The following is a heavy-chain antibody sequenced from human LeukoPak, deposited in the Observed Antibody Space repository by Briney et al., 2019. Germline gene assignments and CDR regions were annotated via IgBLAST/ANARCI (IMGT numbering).Heavy chain of an antibody. CDR2: IWYDGSNK. V-gene: IGHV3-33*01. CDR1: GFTFSSYG. CDR3: ARAPSDIVVVPAV. J-gene: IGHJ4*02. D-gene: IGHD2-2*01. Sequence: GRSLRLSCAASGFTFSSYGMHWVRQAPGKGLEWVAVIWYDGSNKYYADSVKGRFTISRDNSKNTLYLQMNSLRAEDTAVYYCARAPSDIVVVPAVWGRGTLVTVSS.